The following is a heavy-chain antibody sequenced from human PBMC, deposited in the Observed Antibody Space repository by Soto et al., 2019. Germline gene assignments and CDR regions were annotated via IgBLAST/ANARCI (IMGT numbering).Heavy chain of an antibody. V-gene: IGHV3-7*01. CDR2: IKQDGSEK. Sequence: PGGSLRLSCAASGSTFSSYWMSWVRQAPGKGLEWVANIKQDGSEKYYVGSVKGRFTISRDNAKNSLYLQMNSLRAEDTAVYYCARYVGMDVWGQGTTVTVS. D-gene: IGHD3-16*01. J-gene: IGHJ6*02. CDR3: ARYVGMDV. CDR1: GSTFSSYW.